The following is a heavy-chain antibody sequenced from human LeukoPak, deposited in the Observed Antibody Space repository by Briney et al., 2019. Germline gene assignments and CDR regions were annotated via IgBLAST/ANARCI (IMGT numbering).Heavy chain of an antibody. CDR2: IYYRGSA. CDR3: ARDSTRWYY. CDR1: GGSISSYY. V-gene: IGHV4-59*12. D-gene: IGHD6-13*01. J-gene: IGHJ4*02. Sequence: SETLSLTCTVSGGSISSYYWSWIRQPPGKGLEWIGYIYYRGSANYNPSLKSRVAISLDTSKNQFSLKLSSVTDADTAVYYCARDSTRWYYWGQGTLVTVSS.